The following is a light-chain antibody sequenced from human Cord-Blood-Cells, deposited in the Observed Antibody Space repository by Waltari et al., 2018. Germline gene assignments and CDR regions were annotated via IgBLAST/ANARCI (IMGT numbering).Light chain of an antibody. J-gene: IGLJ2*01. CDR3: SSYTSSSTVV. CDR2: DVS. CDR1: SSDVGGSNY. V-gene: IGLV2-14*01. Sequence: QSALTQPASVSGSPGQSTTISCTGTSSDVGGSNYVSWYQQHPGKAPTLMIYDVSKRPSGVSNRFSGSKSGNTASLTISGLQAEDEADYYCSSYTSSSTVVFGGGTKLTVL.